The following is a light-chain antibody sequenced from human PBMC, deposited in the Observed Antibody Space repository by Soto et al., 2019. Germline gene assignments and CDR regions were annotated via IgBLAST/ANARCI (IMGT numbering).Light chain of an antibody. CDR1: SSNIGAHYD. J-gene: IGLJ2*01. CDR2: GNI. Sequence: QSVLTQPPSVSGAPGQTVSISCTGSSSNIGAHYDVHWYQHLPGTAPKLLIYGNINRPSGVPDRFSGSKSGTSASLAITGLQAEDEADYYCQPYDSSLSAVVFGGGTKLTVL. CDR3: QPYDSSLSAVV. V-gene: IGLV1-40*01.